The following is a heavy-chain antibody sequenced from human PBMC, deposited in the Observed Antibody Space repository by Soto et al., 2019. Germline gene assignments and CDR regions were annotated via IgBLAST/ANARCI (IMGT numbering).Heavy chain of an antibody. D-gene: IGHD3-10*01. CDR3: ARTLRGVTIYYYYYMDV. V-gene: IGHV1-8*01. CDR2: MNPNSGNT. J-gene: IGHJ6*03. CDR1: GYTFTRYD. Sequence: ASVQVSCKASGYTFTRYDINWVRQATGQGLEWMGWMNPNSGNTGYAQKFQGRVTMTRNTSISTAYMELSSLRSEDTAVYYCARTLRGVTIYYYYYMDVWGKGTTVTVSS.